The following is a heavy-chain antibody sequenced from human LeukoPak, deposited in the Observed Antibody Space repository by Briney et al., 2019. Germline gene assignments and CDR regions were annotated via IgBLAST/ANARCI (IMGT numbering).Heavy chain of an antibody. J-gene: IGHJ4*02. CDR3: ARAPRGYSGYAPFDY. CDR1: GFTFSSYG. Sequence: GGSLRLSCAASGFTFSSYGMHWVRQAPGKGLEWVAFIRYDGSNKYYADSVKGRFTISRDNSKNTLYLQMNSLRAEDTAVYYCARAPRGYSGYAPFDYWGQGTLVTVSS. D-gene: IGHD5-12*01. V-gene: IGHV3-30*02. CDR2: IRYDGSNK.